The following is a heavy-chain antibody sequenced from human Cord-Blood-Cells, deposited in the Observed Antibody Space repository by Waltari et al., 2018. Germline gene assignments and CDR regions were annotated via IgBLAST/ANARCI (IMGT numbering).Heavy chain of an antibody. CDR2: IIPIFGTA. CDR3: VSGEMHDFWSGYYNAFDI. J-gene: IGHJ3*02. Sequence: QVQLVQSGAEVKKPGSSVKVSCKASGGTFSSYAISWVRQAPGQGLEWMGGIIPIFGTANYAQKFQGRVTITADESTSTAYMELSSLRSEDTAVYYCVSGEMHDFWSGYYNAFDIWGQGTMVTVSS. V-gene: IGHV1-69*01. D-gene: IGHD3-3*01. CDR1: GGTFSSYA.